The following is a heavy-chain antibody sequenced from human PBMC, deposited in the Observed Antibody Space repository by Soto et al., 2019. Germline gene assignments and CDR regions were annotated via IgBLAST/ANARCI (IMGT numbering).Heavy chain of an antibody. CDR2: IYYSGGT. CDR1: GGSISSYY. CDR3: ARRPYYYDSSGYFLPLGMDV. Sequence: SEALSLTCTVSGGSISSYYWSWIRQPPGKGLEWIGYIYYSGGTNYSPSLKSRVTISVDTSKNQFSLKLRSVTAADTAVYYCARRPYYYDSSGYFLPLGMDVWGQGTTVTVSS. V-gene: IGHV4-59*01. J-gene: IGHJ6*02. D-gene: IGHD3-22*01.